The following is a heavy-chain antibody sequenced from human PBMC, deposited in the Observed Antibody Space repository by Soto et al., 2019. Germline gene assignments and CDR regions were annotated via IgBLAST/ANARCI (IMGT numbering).Heavy chain of an antibody. D-gene: IGHD2-15*01. J-gene: IGHJ4*02. CDR3: AKVIIVVVVAAPFDY. Sequence: LRLSCAASGFTFSSYAMSWVRQAPGKGLEWVSAISGSGGSTYYADSVKGRFTISRDNSKNTLYLQMNSLRAEDTAVYYCAKVIIVVVVAAPFDYWGQGTLVTVSS. CDR1: GFTFSSYA. CDR2: ISGSGGST. V-gene: IGHV3-23*01.